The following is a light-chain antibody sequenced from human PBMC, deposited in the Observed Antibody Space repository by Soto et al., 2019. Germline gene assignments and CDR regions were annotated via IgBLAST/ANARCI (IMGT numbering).Light chain of an antibody. CDR3: SSYAGSNNPFV. CDR2: EVS. V-gene: IGLV2-8*01. J-gene: IGLJ7*01. Sequence: QSALTQPPSASGSPGQSVTISCTGTSSDVGGYNYVSWYQQHPGKAPKLMIYEVSKRPSGVPDRFSGSKSGNTASLTVSGLQAEDEADYCCSSYAGSNNPFVFGTGTQLTVL. CDR1: SSDVGGYNY.